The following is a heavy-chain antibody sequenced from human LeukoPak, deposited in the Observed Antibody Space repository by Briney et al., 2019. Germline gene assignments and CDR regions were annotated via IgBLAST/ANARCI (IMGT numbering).Heavy chain of an antibody. CDR2: IYGGGST. D-gene: IGHD6-19*01. CDR1: RLSVSSNF. CDR3: ASWPVGWYGEDS. V-gene: IGHV3-53*01. Sequence: PGGSLRLSCAATRLSVSSNFMSWVRQAPGKGLEWVSVIYGGGSTYYADSVKGRFTISRDTPKNTLYLQMNSLRVEDTAVYYCASWPVGWYGEDSWGQGTLVTVSS. J-gene: IGHJ4*02.